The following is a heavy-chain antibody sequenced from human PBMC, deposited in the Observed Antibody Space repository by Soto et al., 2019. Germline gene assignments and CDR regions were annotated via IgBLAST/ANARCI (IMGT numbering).Heavy chain of an antibody. D-gene: IGHD3-10*01. Sequence: VQGACKAYVYSFSVYTINCGRQAAGLGLEWMGRVNPILSMSNYAQQFQGRVTMTADKSTSTAYMELRSLRSEDTAFYYCATSYGSGYRAFDYWGQGALVTVSS. J-gene: IGHJ4*02. CDR2: VNPILSMS. CDR3: ATSYGSGYRAFDY. V-gene: IGHV1-69*02. CDR1: VYSFSVYT.